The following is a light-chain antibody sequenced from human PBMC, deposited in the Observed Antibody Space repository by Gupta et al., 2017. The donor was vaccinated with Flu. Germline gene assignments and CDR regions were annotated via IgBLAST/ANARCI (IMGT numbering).Light chain of an antibody. J-gene: IGKJ5*01. Sequence: EIVLTQSPATLSLSPGERATLSCRASQGVSGYLGWYQQKPGQAPRLLIYDTSNRATGIPARFSGSGSGTDFTLTISSLEPEDFAVYYCQQRSNGPPTFGQGTRLEIK. V-gene: IGKV3-11*01. CDR1: QGVSGY. CDR3: QQRSNGPPT. CDR2: DTS.